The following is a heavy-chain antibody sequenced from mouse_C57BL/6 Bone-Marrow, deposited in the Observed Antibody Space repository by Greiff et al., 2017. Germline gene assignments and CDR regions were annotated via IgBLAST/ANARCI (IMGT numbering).Heavy chain of an antibody. D-gene: IGHD2-3*01. Sequence: QVHVKQSGAELAKPGASVKLSCKASGYTFTSYWMHWVKQRPGQGLEWIGYINPSSGYTKYNQKFKDKATLTADKSSSTAYMQLSSLTYKDSAVYYCARSRWLDGYFDVWGTGTTVTVSS. CDR3: ARSRWLDGYFDV. CDR1: GYTFTSYW. V-gene: IGHV1-7*01. J-gene: IGHJ1*03. CDR2: INPSSGYT.